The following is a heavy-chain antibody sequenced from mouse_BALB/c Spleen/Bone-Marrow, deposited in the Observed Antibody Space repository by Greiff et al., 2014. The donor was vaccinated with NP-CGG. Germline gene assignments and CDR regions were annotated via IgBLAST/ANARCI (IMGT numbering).Heavy chain of an antibody. CDR3: TLMLRESGGFSY. J-gene: IGHJ3*01. CDR2: IFPSDNYT. Sequence: VQLQQSGAELVRPGASVKLSCKASGYTFTSCWMFWVKQRPGQGLEWIGNIFPSDNYTKYNQKFKDKATLTVDKSSRIAYMQLSSPTTEDSAVYYCTLMLRESGGFSYWGQGTPVTVSA. CDR1: GYTFTSCW. V-gene: IGHV1-69*02.